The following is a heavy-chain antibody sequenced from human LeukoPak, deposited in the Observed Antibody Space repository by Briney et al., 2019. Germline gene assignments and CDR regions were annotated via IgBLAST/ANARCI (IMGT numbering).Heavy chain of an antibody. CDR2: ISGSGGDT. Sequence: GGSLRLSCAASGFTFSSYAMSWVRQAPGKGLEGVSAISGSGGDTYYADSVKGRFTISRDNSKNTLYLQLNSLRAEDTAVYYCAKGGNDYYYYGMDVWGQGTTVTVSS. CDR1: GFTFSSYA. CDR3: AKGGNDYYYYGMDV. J-gene: IGHJ6*02. D-gene: IGHD3-10*01. V-gene: IGHV3-23*01.